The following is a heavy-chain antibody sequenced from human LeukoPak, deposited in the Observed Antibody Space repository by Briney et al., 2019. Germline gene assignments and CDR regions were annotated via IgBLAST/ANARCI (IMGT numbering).Heavy chain of an antibody. J-gene: IGHJ4*02. CDR1: GFTFSSYS. CDR2: ISSSSSYI. Sequence: GGSLRLSCAASGFTFSSYSMNWVRQAPGKGLEWVSSISSSSSYIYYADSVKGRFTISRDNAKNSLYQQMNSLRAEDTAVYYCATVVVTPFDYWGQGTLVTVSS. CDR3: ATVVVTPFDY. D-gene: IGHD2-21*02. V-gene: IGHV3-21*01.